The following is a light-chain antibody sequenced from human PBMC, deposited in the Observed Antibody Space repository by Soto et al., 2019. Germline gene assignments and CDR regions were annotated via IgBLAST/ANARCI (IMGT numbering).Light chain of an antibody. J-gene: IGLJ1*01. CDR3: SSYTSSSTYV. Sequence: QSALTQPASASASPGQSITISCTGTSSDLGGYNYVSWYQQNPGKAPKLMIYEVSNRPSGVSNRYSGSKSGNTASLTISGLQAEDEADYYCSSYTSSSTYVFGTGTKVTVL. CDR2: EVS. V-gene: IGLV2-14*01. CDR1: SSDLGGYNY.